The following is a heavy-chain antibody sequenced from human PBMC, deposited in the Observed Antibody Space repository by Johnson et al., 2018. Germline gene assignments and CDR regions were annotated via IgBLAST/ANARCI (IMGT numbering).Heavy chain of an antibody. D-gene: IGHD1-14*01. CDR1: GFTVSNNY. Sequence: QLVQSGGGLVQPGGSLRLSCAASGFTVSNNYMSWVRQAPGRGLELVSLIYSTGVTHYADSVKGRFTISRDNSKNTLYLQMNSLRTEDTAVYHCARDGMCNGQFCVWGKGTTVTVSS. V-gene: IGHV3-66*02. CDR3: ARDGMCNGQFCV. CDR2: IYSTGVT. J-gene: IGHJ6*04.